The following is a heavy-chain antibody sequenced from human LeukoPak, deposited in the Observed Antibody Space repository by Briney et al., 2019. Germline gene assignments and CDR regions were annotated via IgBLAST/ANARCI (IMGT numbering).Heavy chain of an antibody. D-gene: IGHD3-3*01. V-gene: IGHV1-8*01. Sequence: ASVKVSCKASGYTFTSYDINWVRQATGQGLEWMGWMNPNSGNTGYAQKSQGRVTMTRNTSISTAYMELSSLRSEDTAVYYCARGRYDFWSGYSSLANYYYYGMDVWGQGTTVTVSS. CDR3: ARGRYDFWSGYSSLANYYYYGMDV. CDR1: GYTFTSYD. J-gene: IGHJ6*02. CDR2: MNPNSGNT.